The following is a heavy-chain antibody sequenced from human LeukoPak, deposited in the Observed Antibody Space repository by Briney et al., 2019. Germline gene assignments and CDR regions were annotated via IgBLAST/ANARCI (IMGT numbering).Heavy chain of an antibody. V-gene: IGHV4-39*07. J-gene: IGHJ4*02. CDR1: GDSISSSKSY. CDR3: ARNGDDSSYYYYFDY. Sequence: PSETLSLACTVSGDSISSSKSYWGWIRQPPGKGLEWIGYIYNSGTTNYNPSLKSRVTISVDTSKNQFSLKLSSVTAADTAIYYCARNGDDSSYYYYFDYWGQGTLVTVSS. CDR2: IYNSGTT. D-gene: IGHD3-22*01.